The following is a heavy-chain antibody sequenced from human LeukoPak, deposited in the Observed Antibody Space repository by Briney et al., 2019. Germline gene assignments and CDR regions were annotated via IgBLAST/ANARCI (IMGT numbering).Heavy chain of an antibody. J-gene: IGHJ2*01. CDR3: ARDTVVTYFDL. V-gene: IGHV4-31*03. CDR2: IYYSGST. CDR1: GGSISSGGYY. D-gene: IGHD4-23*01. Sequence: SGTLSLTCTVSGGSISSGGYYWSWIRQHPGKGLEWIGYIYYSGSTYYNPSLKSRVTISVDTSKNQFSLKLSSVTAADTAVYYCARDTVVTYFDLWGRGTLVTVSS.